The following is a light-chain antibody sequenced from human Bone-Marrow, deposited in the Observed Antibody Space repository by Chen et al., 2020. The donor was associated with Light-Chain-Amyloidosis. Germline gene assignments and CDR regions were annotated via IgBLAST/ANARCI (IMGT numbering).Light chain of an antibody. V-gene: IGLV2-14*01. CDR3: SSYTITNTLV. CDR2: EVT. J-gene: IGLJ1*01. Sequence: QSALTPPASVSGSPGPSIPISCTGTSSDVGGDNHVSWYQQHPDNAPKLMIYEVTNRPSWVPDRFSGSKSDNTASLTISGLQTEDEADYFCSSYTITNTLVFGSGTRVTVL. CDR1: SSDVGGDNH.